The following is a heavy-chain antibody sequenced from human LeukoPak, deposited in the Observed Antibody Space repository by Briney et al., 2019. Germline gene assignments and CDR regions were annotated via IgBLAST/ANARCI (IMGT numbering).Heavy chain of an antibody. CDR1: GGSISSSSYY. Sequence: SETLSLTCTVSGGSISSSSYYWGWIRQPPGKGLEWIGYIYYSGSTNYNPSLKSRVTISVDTSKNQFSLKLSSVTAADTVVYYCARGRNWANHFDYWGQGTLVTVSS. D-gene: IGHD7-27*01. J-gene: IGHJ4*02. V-gene: IGHV4-61*05. CDR2: IYYSGST. CDR3: ARGRNWANHFDY.